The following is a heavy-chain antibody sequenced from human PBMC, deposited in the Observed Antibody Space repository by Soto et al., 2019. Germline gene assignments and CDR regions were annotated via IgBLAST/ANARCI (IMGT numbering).Heavy chain of an antibody. CDR3: ARDRGGYCSGGSCYWKGGWFDP. Sequence: GESLKISCAASGFTVSSNYMSWVRQAPGKGLEWVSVIYSGGSTYYADSVKGRFTISRDNSKNTLYLQMNSLRAEDTAVYYCARDRGGYCSGGSCYWKGGWFDPWGQGTLVTVSS. J-gene: IGHJ5*02. CDR1: GFTVSSNY. D-gene: IGHD2-15*01. V-gene: IGHV3-66*01. CDR2: IYSGGST.